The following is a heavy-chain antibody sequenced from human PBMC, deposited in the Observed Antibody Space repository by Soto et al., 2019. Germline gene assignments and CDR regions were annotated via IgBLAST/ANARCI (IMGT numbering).Heavy chain of an antibody. D-gene: IGHD3-22*01. Sequence: GASVKVSYKASGYTFTSYGSSWVRQAPGQGLEWMGWISAYNGNTNYAQKLQGRVTMTTDTSTSTAYMELRGLRSDDTAVYYCARDRGYYDSSGFGAFDIWGQGTMVTVSS. J-gene: IGHJ3*02. V-gene: IGHV1-18*04. CDR3: ARDRGYYDSSGFGAFDI. CDR2: ISAYNGNT. CDR1: GYTFTSYG.